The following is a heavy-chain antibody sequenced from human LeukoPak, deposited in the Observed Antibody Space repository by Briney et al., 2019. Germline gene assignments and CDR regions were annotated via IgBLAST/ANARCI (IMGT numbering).Heavy chain of an antibody. CDR2: MSAYNGNT. J-gene: IGHJ5*02. D-gene: IGHD6-19*01. V-gene: IGHV1-18*01. CDR1: GYTFTSYG. CDR3: ARDRVAGRQDNWFDP. Sequence: ASVKVSCKASGYTFTSYGISWLRQAPGQGLEWMGWMSAYNGNTNYAKKLQGRVTMTTDTSTSTAYMELRSLRSDDTAVYYCARDRVAGRQDNWFDPWGQGTLVTVSS.